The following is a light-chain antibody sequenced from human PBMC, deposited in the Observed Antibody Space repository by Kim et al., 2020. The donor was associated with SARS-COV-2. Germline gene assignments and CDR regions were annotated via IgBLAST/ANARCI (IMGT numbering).Light chain of an antibody. V-gene: IGLV2-14*04. CDR3: SSYTSSSTYV. CDR2: DVS. J-gene: IGLJ1*01. Sequence: QRMTRSCTATSREVGCYNCLTSYQQHPGRAPNHMIYDVSGRPSGVSNRFSGSRSGNTASLTISGLQAEDAADDYCSSYTSSSTYVFGTETKVTVL. CDR1: SREVGCYNC.